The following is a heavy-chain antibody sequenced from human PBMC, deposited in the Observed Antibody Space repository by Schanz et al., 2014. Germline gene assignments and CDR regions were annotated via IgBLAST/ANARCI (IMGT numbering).Heavy chain of an antibody. D-gene: IGHD3-3*01. CDR1: GFTFFGSFA. J-gene: IGHJ4*02. CDR2: MSGSGSTA. V-gene: IGHV3-23*04. Sequence: VQLVESGGGLVQPGGSLRLSCVASGFTFFGSFAMSWVRQAPGKGLEWVSGMSGSGSTADYADSVKGRFTISRDNSMNTLHLQMDGLRVEDTSVYYCARGVRIDYWGQGTLVTVSS. CDR3: ARGVRIDY.